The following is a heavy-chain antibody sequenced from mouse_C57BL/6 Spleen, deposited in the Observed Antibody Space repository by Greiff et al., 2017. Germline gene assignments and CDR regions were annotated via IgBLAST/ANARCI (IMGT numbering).Heavy chain of an antibody. D-gene: IGHD2-1*01. CDR3: ARHEDGNDYWYFDV. V-gene: IGHV1-62-2*01. J-gene: IGHJ1*03. CDR2: FYPGSGRI. Sequence: VQVVESGAELVKPGASVKLSCKASGYTFTEYTIHWVKQRSGQGLEWIGWFYPGSGRIKYNEKFKDKATLTADKSSSTVYMELSRLTSEDSAVYFCARHEDGNDYWYFDVWGTGTTVTVSS. CDR1: GYTFTEYT.